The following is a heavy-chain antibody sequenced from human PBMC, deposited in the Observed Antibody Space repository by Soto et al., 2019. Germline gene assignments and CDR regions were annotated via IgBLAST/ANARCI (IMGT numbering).Heavy chain of an antibody. CDR1: GFTFSSYW. V-gene: IGHV3-74*01. CDR2: MNEDGGTT. Sequence: GGSLRLSCAASGFTFSSYWMHWVRQAPGKGLVWVSRMNEDGGTTDYADSVKGRFTISRDNAKNSLYLQMNSLRAEDTAVYYCATPPEIAAQTSWGQGTLVTVSS. J-gene: IGHJ4*02. CDR3: ATPPEIAAQTS. D-gene: IGHD6-6*01.